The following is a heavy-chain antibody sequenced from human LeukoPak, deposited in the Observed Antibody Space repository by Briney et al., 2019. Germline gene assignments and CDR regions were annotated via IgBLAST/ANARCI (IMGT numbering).Heavy chain of an antibody. CDR1: GYTFTSCD. D-gene: IGHD4-17*01. V-gene: IGHV1-8*01. CDR3: ATTYGDDRVTFDY. CDR2: MNPNSGNT. Sequence: ASVKVSCKASGYTFTSCDINWVRQATGQGLEWMGWMNPNSGNTGYAQKFQGRVTMTRNTSISTAYMELSSLRSEDTAVYYCATTYGDDRVTFDYWGQGTLVTVSS. J-gene: IGHJ4*02.